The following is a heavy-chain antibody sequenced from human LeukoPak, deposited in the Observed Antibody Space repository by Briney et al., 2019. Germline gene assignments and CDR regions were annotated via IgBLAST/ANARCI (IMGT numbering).Heavy chain of an antibody. Sequence: GASVKVSCKASGYTFTSYGISWVRQAPGKGLEWMGGFDPEDGETIYAQKFQGRVTMTEDTSTDTAYMELSSLRSEDTAVYYCATRKAAGFYFDYWGQGTLVTVSS. J-gene: IGHJ4*02. V-gene: IGHV1-24*01. CDR1: GYTFTSYG. CDR3: ATRKAAGFYFDY. CDR2: FDPEDGET. D-gene: IGHD6-13*01.